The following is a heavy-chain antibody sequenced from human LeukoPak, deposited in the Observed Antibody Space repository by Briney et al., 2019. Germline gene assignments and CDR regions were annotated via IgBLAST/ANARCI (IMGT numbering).Heavy chain of an antibody. CDR3: ARDVDTAMVTVFDP. J-gene: IGHJ5*02. V-gene: IGHV1-2*06. CDR2: INPNSGGT. Sequence: ASVKVSCKASGYTFTSYDINWVRQATGQGLEWMGRINPNSGGTNYAQKFQGRVTMTRDTSISTAYMELSRLRSDDTAVYYCARDVDTAMVTVFDPWGQGTLVTVSS. CDR1: GYTFTSYD. D-gene: IGHD5-18*01.